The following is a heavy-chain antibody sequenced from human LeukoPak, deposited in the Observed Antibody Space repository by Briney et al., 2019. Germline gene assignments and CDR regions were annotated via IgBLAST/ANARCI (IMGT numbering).Heavy chain of an antibody. CDR2: ISDDGTST. Sequence: PGGSLRLTFAAFGLTFSSYAMGGGRQGPGEGVEWVLGISDDGTSTYYADPVKGRFPTSRDNSKNTLNLQMNSLRAEDTPVYFCARACSSGCCYLAAFDIWGQGTMVTVSS. D-gene: IGHD2-15*01. J-gene: IGHJ3*02. V-gene: IGHV3-23*01. CDR3: ARACSSGCCYLAAFDI. CDR1: GLTFSSYA.